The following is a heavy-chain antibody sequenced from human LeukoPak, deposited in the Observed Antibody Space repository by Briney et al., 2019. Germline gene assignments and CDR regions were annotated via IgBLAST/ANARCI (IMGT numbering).Heavy chain of an antibody. V-gene: IGHV3-7*01. J-gene: IGHJ4*02. CDR1: GFRFSDYW. CDR2: TNGEGSEA. CDR3: ATSDDSAATY. Sequence: GGSLRLSCAASGFRFSDYWMNWVRQAPGKGLEGVANTNGEGSEAYYVDSVRGRFTISRDNAKNSLSLQMNYLRVEDTAVYYCATSDDSAATYWGQGTLVTVSS. D-gene: IGHD6-25*01.